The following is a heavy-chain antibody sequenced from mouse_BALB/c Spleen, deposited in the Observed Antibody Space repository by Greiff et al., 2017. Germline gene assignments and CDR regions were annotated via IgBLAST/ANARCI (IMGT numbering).Heavy chain of an antibody. D-gene: IGHD2-10*02. CDR1: GFTFSSFG. V-gene: IGHV5-17*02. Sequence: DVHLVESGGGLVQPGGSRKLSCAASGFTFSSFGMHWVRQAPEKGLEWVAYISSGSSTIYYADTVKGRFTISRDNPKNTLFLQMTSLRSEDTAMYYCARGNLVYAMDYWGQGTSVTVSS. CDR2: ISSGSSTI. CDR3: ARGNLVYAMDY. J-gene: IGHJ4*01.